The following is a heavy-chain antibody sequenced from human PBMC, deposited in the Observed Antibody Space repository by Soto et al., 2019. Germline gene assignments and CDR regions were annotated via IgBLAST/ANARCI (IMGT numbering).Heavy chain of an antibody. CDR1: GGTFSSYA. J-gene: IGHJ6*02. Sequence: QVKLVQSGAEVKKPGSSVKGSCKASGGTFSSYAISWVRQAPGQGLEWMGGIIPIFGTANYAQKFQGRVTITADESTSTGYMELSSLRSEDTAVYYCARHVPAAGYYYGMAVWGQGTTVTVSS. D-gene: IGHD2-2*01. V-gene: IGHV1-69*12. CDR2: IIPIFGTA. CDR3: ARHVPAAGYYYGMAV.